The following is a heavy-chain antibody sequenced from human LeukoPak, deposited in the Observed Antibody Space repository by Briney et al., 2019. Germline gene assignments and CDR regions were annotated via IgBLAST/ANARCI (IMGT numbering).Heavy chain of an antibody. CDR3: ARLFGGVTTFDY. J-gene: IGHJ4*02. D-gene: IGHD4-11*01. CDR1: GFSIRNYW. V-gene: IGHV3-7*01. Sequence: GGSLRLSCAASGFSIRNYWMSWVRQGPGKGLEWVASINPDGSAERYVDSVKGRFTISRDNAKNSMYLQMNSLSAEDTALFYCARLFGGVTTFDYWGQGTLVTVSS. CDR2: INPDGSAE.